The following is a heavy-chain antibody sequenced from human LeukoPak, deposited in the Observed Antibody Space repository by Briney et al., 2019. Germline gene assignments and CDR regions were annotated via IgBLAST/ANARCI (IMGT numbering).Heavy chain of an antibody. V-gene: IGHV3-74*01. CDR3: ARAPSEIGGYYPEYFRH. CDR1: AFTSNTYC. J-gene: IGHJ1*01. Sequence: SLRLSSAASAFTSNTYCMHWDRQAPGKGLVWVARTKSDGSTRYADSVKGRFTISRDSAKNTVSLQMASLRAEYTGVYYCARAPSEIGGYYPEYFRHWGQGTLVIVSS. CDR2: TKSDGST. D-gene: IGHD3-22*01.